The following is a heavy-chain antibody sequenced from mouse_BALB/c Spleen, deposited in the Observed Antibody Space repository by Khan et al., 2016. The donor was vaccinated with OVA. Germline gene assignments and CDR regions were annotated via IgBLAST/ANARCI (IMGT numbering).Heavy chain of an antibody. Sequence: QVQLKESGAELAKPGASVKMSCKASGYTFINYWILWVKQRPGQGLEWIGYINPSTGYTEYNQNFKDKATLTADKSFSTAYMQLTSLTSEGSAVYYCARSGLRWDFDYWGQGTTLTVSS. CDR2: INPSTGYT. D-gene: IGHD1-1*01. CDR1: GYTFINYW. V-gene: IGHV1-7*01. CDR3: ARSGLRWDFDY. J-gene: IGHJ2*01.